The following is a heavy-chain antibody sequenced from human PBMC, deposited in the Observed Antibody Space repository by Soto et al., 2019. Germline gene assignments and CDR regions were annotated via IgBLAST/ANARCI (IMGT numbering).Heavy chain of an antibody. CDR2: IDSDGSRL. CDR3: VRTSLVVAVATREDF. J-gene: IGHJ4*02. CDR1: GFTFSNYW. D-gene: IGHD2-15*01. V-gene: IGHV3-74*01. Sequence: EVQLVESGGGLVQPGESLRLSCAASGFTFSNYWMHWVRQAPRKGLVWVSRIDSDGSRLTYADFVKCRFTISRDNAKNTVYLHMNSLPAEDTAVYYCVRTSLVVAVATREDFWGQGTLVTVSS.